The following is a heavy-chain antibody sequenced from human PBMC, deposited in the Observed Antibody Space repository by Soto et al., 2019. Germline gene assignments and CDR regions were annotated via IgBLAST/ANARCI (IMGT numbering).Heavy chain of an antibody. J-gene: IGHJ6*03. CDR2: IYYSGST. CDR3: ARGPPYDFWSGRTYYYYYMDV. V-gene: IGHV4-59*01. CDR1: GGSISSYY. D-gene: IGHD3-3*01. Sequence: SETLSLTCTVSGGSISSYYWSWIRQPPGKGLEWIGYIYYSGSTNYNPSLKSRVTISVDTSKNQFSLKLSSVTAADTAVYYCARGPPYDFWSGRTYYYYYMDVWGKGTTVTVSS.